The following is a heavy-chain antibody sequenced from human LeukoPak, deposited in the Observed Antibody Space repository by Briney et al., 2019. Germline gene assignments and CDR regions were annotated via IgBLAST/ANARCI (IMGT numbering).Heavy chain of an antibody. CDR2: INPNSGGT. D-gene: IGHD6-19*01. CDR1: GYTFTGYY. J-gene: IGHJ4*02. CDR3: ARAAVAGTWLDY. V-gene: IGHV1-2*04. Sequence: ASVKVSCKASGYTFTGYYMHWVRQAPGQGLEWMGWINPNSGGTNYAQKFQGWATMTRDTSISTAYMELSRLRSDDTAVYYCARAAVAGTWLDYWGQGTLVTVSS.